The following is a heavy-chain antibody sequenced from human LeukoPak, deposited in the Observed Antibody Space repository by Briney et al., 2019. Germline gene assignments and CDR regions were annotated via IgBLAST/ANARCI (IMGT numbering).Heavy chain of an antibody. CDR1: GFTFSSHA. V-gene: IGHV3-30-3*01. CDR2: ISYDGSNK. D-gene: IGHD3-16*02. CDR3: ASLTFGGVIEYYFDY. J-gene: IGHJ4*02. Sequence: GGSLRLSCAASGFTFSSHAMHWVRQAPGKGLEWVAVISYDGSNKYYADSVKGRFTISRDNSKNTLYLQMNSLRVEDTAVYYCASLTFGGVIEYYFDYWGQGTLVTVSS.